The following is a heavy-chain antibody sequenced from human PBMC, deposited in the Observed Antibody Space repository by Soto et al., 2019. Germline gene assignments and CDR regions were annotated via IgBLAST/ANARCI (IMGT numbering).Heavy chain of an antibody. CDR1: GFSVSSKY. V-gene: IGHV3-66*01. CDR2: INRGGSI. CDR3: AKGRGGSGSLTPRVDF. Sequence: GGSLRLSCAVSGFSVSSKYMCWFRQASGKALEWVSLINRGGSISYADSVKGRFTISRDNSENTLYLQMSTLGVEDTAVYYCAKGRGGSGSLTPRVDFWGQGTLVTVSS. J-gene: IGHJ4*02. D-gene: IGHD3-10*01.